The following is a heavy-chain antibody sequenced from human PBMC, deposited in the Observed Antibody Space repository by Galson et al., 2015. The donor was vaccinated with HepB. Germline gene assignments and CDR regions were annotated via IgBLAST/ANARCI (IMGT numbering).Heavy chain of an antibody. V-gene: IGHV3-23*01. CDR1: GFMFDTHA. D-gene: IGHD5-18*01. CDR2: ISGNGDST. Sequence: SLRLSCAASGFMFDTHAMSWVCQAPGRGLEWISGISGNGDSTFYADPVKGRFTVSRDNSNNMLYLQMNSLRAEDAGLYFCAKGYGLFDSWGQGILVTVSS. CDR3: AKGYGLFDS. J-gene: IGHJ5*01.